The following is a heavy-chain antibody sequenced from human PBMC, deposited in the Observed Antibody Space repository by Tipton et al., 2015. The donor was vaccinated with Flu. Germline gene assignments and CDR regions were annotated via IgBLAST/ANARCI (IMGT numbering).Heavy chain of an antibody. J-gene: IGHJ4*02. Sequence: TLSLTCTVSGDSIGRGYCWGWIRQPPGKGLEMMGNVCRSRNTYYNPSLKRRVNISVDRTKNQFPLRVNSMTAADAAVYYCASRPSGAVVAHYFEYWGKGTLVTFSS. CDR1: GDSIGRGYC. CDR2: VCRSRNT. CDR3: ASRPSGAVVAHYFEY. V-gene: IGHV4-38-2*02. D-gene: IGHD2-15*01.